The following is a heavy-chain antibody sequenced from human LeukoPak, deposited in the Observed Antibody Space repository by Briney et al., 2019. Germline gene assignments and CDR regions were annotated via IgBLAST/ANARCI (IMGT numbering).Heavy chain of an antibody. J-gene: IGHJ4*02. D-gene: IGHD6-19*01. CDR1: GGTFSSYA. CDR3: ARSGRIAVAGDLDY. Sequence: SLKVSCKASGGTFSSYAISWVRQAPGQGLEWMGGIIPIFGTANYAQNFQGRVTITADKSTSTAYMELSSLRSEDTAVYYCARSGRIAVAGDLDYWGQGTLVTVSS. V-gene: IGHV1-69*06. CDR2: IIPIFGTA.